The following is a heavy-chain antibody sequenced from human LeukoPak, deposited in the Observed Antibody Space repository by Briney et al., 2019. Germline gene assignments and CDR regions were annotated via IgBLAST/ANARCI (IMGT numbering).Heavy chain of an antibody. CDR3: AVVWIQLWSAFAY. CDR2: ISYDGSNK. D-gene: IGHD5-18*01. V-gene: IGHV3-30*03. Sequence: GGSLRLSCAASGFTFSSYGMHWVRQAPGKGLEWVEVISYDGSNKYYADSVKGRFTISRDNSKNTLYLQMNSLRAEDTAVYYCAVVWIQLWSAFAYWGQGTLVTVSS. CDR1: GFTFSSYG. J-gene: IGHJ4*02.